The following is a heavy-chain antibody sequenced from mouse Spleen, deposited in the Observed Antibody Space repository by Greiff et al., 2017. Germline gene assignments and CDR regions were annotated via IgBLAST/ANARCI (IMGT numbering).Heavy chain of an antibody. J-gene: IGHJ4*01. CDR2: IYPGSGNT. D-gene: IGHD2-5*01. Sequence: QVQLQQSGAELVRPGASVKLSCKASGYTFTDYYINWVKQRPGQGLEWIARIYPGSGNTYYNEKFKGKATLTAEKSSSTAYMQLSSLTSEDSAVYFCARRSNYDYAMDYWGQGTSVTVSS. CDR1: GYTFTDYY. CDR3: ARRSNYDYAMDY. V-gene: IGHV1-76*01.